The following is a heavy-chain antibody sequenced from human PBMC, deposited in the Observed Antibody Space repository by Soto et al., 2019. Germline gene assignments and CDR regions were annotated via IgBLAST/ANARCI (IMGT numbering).Heavy chain of an antibody. CDR3: ARRGRGIIAAAGPYYMDV. CDR2: INAGNGNT. J-gene: IGHJ6*03. CDR1: GYTFTSYA. Sequence: ASVKVSCKASGYTFTSYAMHWVRQAPGQRLEWMGWINAGNGNTKYSQKFQGRVTITRDTSASTAYMELSSLRSEDTAVYYCARRGRGIIAAAGPYYMDVWGKGTTVTVSS. V-gene: IGHV1-3*01. D-gene: IGHD6-13*01.